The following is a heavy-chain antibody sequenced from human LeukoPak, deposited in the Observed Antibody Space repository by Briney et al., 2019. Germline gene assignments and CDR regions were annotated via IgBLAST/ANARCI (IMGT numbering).Heavy chain of an antibody. CDR1: GFTFSSYA. Sequence: GGSLRLSCAASGFTFSSYAMSWVRQAPGKRLEWVSAISGSGGSTYYADSVKGRFTISRDNSKNTLYLQLNSLRAEDTAVYYCARGRRPYSNYASDYMDVWGKGTTVTVS. D-gene: IGHD4-11*01. V-gene: IGHV3-23*01. CDR3: ARGRRPYSNYASDYMDV. CDR2: ISGSGGST. J-gene: IGHJ6*03.